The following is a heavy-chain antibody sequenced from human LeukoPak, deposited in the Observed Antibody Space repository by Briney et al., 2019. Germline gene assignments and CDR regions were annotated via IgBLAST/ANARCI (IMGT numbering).Heavy chain of an antibody. J-gene: IGHJ3*02. CDR3: ATTTRSAMPDGGSAFDI. Sequence: GGSLRLSCAASGFTVSSNYMSWVRQAPGKGLEWVSVIYSGGSTYYADSVKGRFTISRDNSKNTLYLQMNSLRAEDTAVYYCATTTRSAMPDGGSAFDIWGQGTMVTVSS. CDR1: GFTVSSNY. D-gene: IGHD2-2*01. CDR2: IYSGGST. V-gene: IGHV3-53*01.